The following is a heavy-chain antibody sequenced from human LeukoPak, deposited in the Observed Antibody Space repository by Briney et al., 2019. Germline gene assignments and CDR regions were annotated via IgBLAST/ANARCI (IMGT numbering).Heavy chain of an antibody. V-gene: IGHV3-11*05. J-gene: IGHJ4*02. CDR1: GFTFSDYY. CDR2: ISSSSSYT. D-gene: IGHD2-2*01. Sequence: GGSLRLSCAASGFTFSDYYMSWIRQAPGKGLEWVSYISSSSSYTNYADSVKGRFTISRDNAKNSLYPQMNSLRAEDTAVYYCAREAPTSDIVVVPAAPRGLDYWGQGTLVTVSS. CDR3: AREAPTSDIVVVPAAPRGLDY.